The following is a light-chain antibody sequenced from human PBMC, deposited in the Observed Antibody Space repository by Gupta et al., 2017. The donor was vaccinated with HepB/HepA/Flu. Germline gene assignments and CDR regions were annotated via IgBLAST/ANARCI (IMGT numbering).Light chain of an antibody. CDR2: RAS. CDR1: QNISIW. CDR3: QQYDEYPLT. Sequence: DIQMTQSPSTLSASVGDRVTITCRASQNISIWLAWYQQKPGKAPKLLIYRASSLESGVPSRLRGSCSGTEFTLSISSVQPDDFATYDCQQYDEYPLTCGGGTKVEMK. V-gene: IGKV1-5*03. J-gene: IGKJ4*01.